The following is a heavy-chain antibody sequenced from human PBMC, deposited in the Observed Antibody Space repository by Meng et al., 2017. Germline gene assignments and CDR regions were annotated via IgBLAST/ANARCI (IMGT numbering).Heavy chain of an antibody. J-gene: IGHJ4*02. CDR1: GFTFSSYA. Sequence: GESLKISCAASGFTFSSYAMHWVRQAPGKGLEWVAVISYDGSNKYYADSVKGRFTISRDNSKNTLYLQMNSLRAEDTAVYYCARDETVISPAFFDYWGQGTLVTVSS. D-gene: IGHD2/OR15-2a*01. V-gene: IGHV3-30*04. CDR2: ISYDGSNK. CDR3: ARDETVISPAFFDY.